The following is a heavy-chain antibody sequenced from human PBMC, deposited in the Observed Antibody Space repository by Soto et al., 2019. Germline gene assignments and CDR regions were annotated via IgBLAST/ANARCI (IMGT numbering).Heavy chain of an antibody. CDR3: ARGGSSIVLMVYANYGMDV. CDR1: GGTFSSYA. Sequence: ASVKVSCKASGGTFSSYAISWVRQAPGQGLEWMGGIIPIFGTANYAQKFQGRVTITADESTSTAYMELSSLRSEDTAVYYCARGGSSIVLMVYANYGMDVWGQGTTVTVSS. J-gene: IGHJ6*02. V-gene: IGHV1-69*13. D-gene: IGHD2-8*01. CDR2: IIPIFGTA.